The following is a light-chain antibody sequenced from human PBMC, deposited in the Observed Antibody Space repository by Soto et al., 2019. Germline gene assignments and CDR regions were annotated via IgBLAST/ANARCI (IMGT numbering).Light chain of an antibody. J-gene: IGLJ1*01. CDR3: SSYTSSSSYV. CDR2: DVT. V-gene: IGLV2-14*01. CDR1: SRDVGGYKY. Sequence: QSVLTQPASVSGSPGQSITISCTGTSRDVGGYKYVSWYQQHPDKAPKLILYDVTNRPPGISYRFSGPKSGNTASLTISRLQAEDEADYYFSSYTSSSSYVFGTGTKVTVL.